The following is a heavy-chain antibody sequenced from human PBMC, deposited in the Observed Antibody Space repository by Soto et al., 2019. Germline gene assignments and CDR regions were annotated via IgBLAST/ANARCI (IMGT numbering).Heavy chain of an antibody. CDR3: TTSLQYYYDSSGYYRIDY. J-gene: IGHJ4*02. CDR2: IKSKTDGGTT. Sequence: GGSLRLSCAASGFTFSNAWMNWVRQAPGKGLEWVGRIKSKTDGGTTDYAAPVKGRFTNSRDDSKNMLYLQMNSLKNEDTAVDYCTTSLQYYYDSSGYYRIDYWGQGTLVTVSS. CDR1: GFTFSNAW. V-gene: IGHV3-15*07. D-gene: IGHD3-22*01.